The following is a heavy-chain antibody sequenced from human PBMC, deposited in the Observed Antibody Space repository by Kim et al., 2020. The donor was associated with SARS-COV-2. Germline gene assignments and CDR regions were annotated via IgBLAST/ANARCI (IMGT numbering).Heavy chain of an antibody. CDR1: GFTFSGYW. Sequence: GGSLRLSCAASGFTFSGYWMHWVRQSPEKGLVWVSRINSDESITTYADSVKGRFTISRDNAKNTLYLQMNSLRVEDTAVYYCARGNWGYFESWGQGTLVTVSS. D-gene: IGHD7-27*01. CDR2: INSDESIT. V-gene: IGHV3-74*01. CDR3: ARGNWGYFES. J-gene: IGHJ4*02.